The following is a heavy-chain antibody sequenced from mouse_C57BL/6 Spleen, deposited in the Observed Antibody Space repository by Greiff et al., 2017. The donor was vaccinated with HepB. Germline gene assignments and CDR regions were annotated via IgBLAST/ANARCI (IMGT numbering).Heavy chain of an antibody. CDR1: GYAFSSSW. CDR2: IYPGDGDT. Sequence: QVQLQQSGPELVKPGASVKISCKASGYAFSSSWMNWVKQRHGKGLEWIGRIYPGDGDTNYNGKFKGKATLTADKSSSTAYMQLSSLTSEDSAVYFCSRDGTGSYYYAMDYWGQGTSVTVSS. V-gene: IGHV1-82*01. J-gene: IGHJ4*01. D-gene: IGHD4-1*01. CDR3: SRDGTGSYYYAMDY.